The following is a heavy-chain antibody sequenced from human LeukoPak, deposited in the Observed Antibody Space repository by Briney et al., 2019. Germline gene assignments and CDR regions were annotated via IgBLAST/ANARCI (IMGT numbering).Heavy chain of an antibody. CDR1: GFTFSGDW. D-gene: IGHD1-26*01. Sequence: GGSLRLSCAVSGFTFSGDWMHWVRQAPGKGLEGVSYISRSSSTISYADSVKGRFTISRDNAKNSLYLQMNSLRDEDTAVYYCARDSASGSYRHAFDIWGQGTMVTVSS. CDR3: ARDSASGSYRHAFDI. J-gene: IGHJ3*02. CDR2: ISRSSSTI. V-gene: IGHV3-48*02.